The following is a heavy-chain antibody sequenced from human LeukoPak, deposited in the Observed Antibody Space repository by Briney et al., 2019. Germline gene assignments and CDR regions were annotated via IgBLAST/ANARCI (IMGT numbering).Heavy chain of an antibody. D-gene: IGHD6-6*01. CDR2: ISAYNGNA. CDR3: ARVSSSGPGGYFDY. J-gene: IGHJ4*02. V-gene: IGHV1-18*01. Sequence: ASVKVSCKASGYTFTSYGISWVRQAPGQGLEWMGWISAYNGNANYAQKLQGRVTMTTGTSTSTAYMELRSLRSDDAAVYYCARVSSSGPGGYFDYWGQGTLVTVSS. CDR1: GYTFTSYG.